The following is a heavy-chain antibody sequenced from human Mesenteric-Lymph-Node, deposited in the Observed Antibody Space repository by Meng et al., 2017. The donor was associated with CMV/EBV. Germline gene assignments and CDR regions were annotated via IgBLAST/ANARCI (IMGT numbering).Heavy chain of an antibody. CDR2: INPNSGVT. V-gene: IGHV1-2*02. D-gene: IGHD6-6*01. CDR1: GYTFTSYY. J-gene: IGHJ4*02. Sequence: ASVKVSCKASGYTFTSYYMYWVRQAPGQGLEWMGWINPNSGVTNYAQKFQGRVTMTRDTSISTAYMEVSRLRSDDTAVYYCARSASSIAARRFFDYWGQGTLVTVSS. CDR3: ARSASSIAARRFFDY.